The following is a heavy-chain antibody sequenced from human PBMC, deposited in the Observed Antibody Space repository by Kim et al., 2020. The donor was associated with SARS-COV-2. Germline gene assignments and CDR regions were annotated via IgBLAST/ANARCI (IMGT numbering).Heavy chain of an antibody. Sequence: GGSLRLSCAASGSTFSNYWMHWVRQAPGKGLVWVSRINPDGSTTTYADSVKGRFTVSRDNAKNTLYLQMNNLRAEDTAVYYCASPYSNSYWGQGTLVTVSS. CDR3: ASPYSNSY. D-gene: IGHD1-26*01. J-gene: IGHJ4*02. CDR1: GSTFSNYW. V-gene: IGHV3-74*01. CDR2: INPDGSTT.